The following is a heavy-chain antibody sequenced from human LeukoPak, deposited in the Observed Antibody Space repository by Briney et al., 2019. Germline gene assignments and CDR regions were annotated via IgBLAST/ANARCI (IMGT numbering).Heavy chain of an antibody. V-gene: IGHV3-43D*03. CDR3: AKDSGRGIVGATTDFHY. J-gene: IGHJ4*02. Sequence: GGSLSLSCAASGFTFDDYAMHWVRQARGKGLEWVSLISWDGGSTYYADSVKGRFTISRDNSKNSLYLQMNSLRAEDTALYYCAKDSGRGIVGATTDFHYWGQGTLVTVSS. CDR1: GFTFDDYA. CDR2: ISWDGGST. D-gene: IGHD1-26*01.